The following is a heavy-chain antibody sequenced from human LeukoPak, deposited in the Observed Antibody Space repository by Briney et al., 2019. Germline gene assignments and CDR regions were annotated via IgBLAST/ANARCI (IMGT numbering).Heavy chain of an antibody. CDR1: GFTFSDYY. CDR3: ARDGSGWYVYGMDV. Sequence: GGSLRLSCAASGFTFSDYYMSWIRQAPGKGLEWVSYISSSGSIIYYADSVKGRFTISRDNAKKSLYLQMNSLRAEDTAVYYCARDGSGWYVYGMDVWGQGTTVTVSS. V-gene: IGHV3-11*01. D-gene: IGHD6-19*01. J-gene: IGHJ6*02. CDR2: ISSSGSII.